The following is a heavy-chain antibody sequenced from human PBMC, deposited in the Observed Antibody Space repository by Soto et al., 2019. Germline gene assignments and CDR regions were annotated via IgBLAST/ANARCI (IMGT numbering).Heavy chain of an antibody. V-gene: IGHV4-39*06. CDR3: ATSYGNAWYTY. Sequence: SETLSLTCTVSGGSISSSSYYWGWIRQPPGKGLEWIGSIYYSGSTYYNPSLKSRLTISVDRSKNQFTLQLTSVTAEDTAVYYCATSYGNAWYTYWGQGTQVTVSS. CDR1: GGSISSSSYY. J-gene: IGHJ4*02. CDR2: IYYSGST. D-gene: IGHD6-13*01.